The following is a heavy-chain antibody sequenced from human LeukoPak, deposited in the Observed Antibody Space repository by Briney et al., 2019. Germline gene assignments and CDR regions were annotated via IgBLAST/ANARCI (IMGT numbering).Heavy chain of an antibody. CDR1: GFTFSSYS. Sequence: SGGSLRLSCAASGFTFSSYSMNWVRQAPGKGLEWVSVMYSGDSTYYDDSVKGRFTISRDNSKNTLDLQMNSLRDEDTGVYYCARADGYSSWFVHWGQGTLVTVSS. CDR2: MYSGDST. CDR3: ARADGYSSWFVH. V-gene: IGHV3-53*01. J-gene: IGHJ5*02. D-gene: IGHD5-18*01.